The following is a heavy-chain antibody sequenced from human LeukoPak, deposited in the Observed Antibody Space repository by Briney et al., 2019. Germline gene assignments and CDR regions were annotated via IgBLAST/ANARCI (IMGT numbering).Heavy chain of an antibody. V-gene: IGHV1-2*06. J-gene: IGHJ4*02. CDR1: GYTFTGYH. CDR3: ARDKVDTAMVTSNY. D-gene: IGHD5-18*01. Sequence: ASVKVSCKASGYTFTGYHMHWVRQAPGQGLEWMGRINPNSGDTNYAQKFQGRVTMTRDTSISTAYMELSRLRSDDTAVYYCARDKVDTAMVTSNYWGQGTLVTVSS. CDR2: INPNSGDT.